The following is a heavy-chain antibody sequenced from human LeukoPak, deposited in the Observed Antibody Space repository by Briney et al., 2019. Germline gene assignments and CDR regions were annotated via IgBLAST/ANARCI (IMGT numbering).Heavy chain of an antibody. J-gene: IGHJ4*02. D-gene: IGHD3-10*01. CDR2: INSDGSST. Sequence: GGSLRLSCVASGFTFSSYWMHWVRQAPGKGLVWVSRINSDGSSTSYADSVKGRFTISRDNAKNTLYLQMNSLRAEDTAVYYCARGGSGSYYPIDYWGQGTLVTVSS. CDR3: ARGGSGSYYPIDY. CDR1: GFTFSSYW. V-gene: IGHV3-74*01.